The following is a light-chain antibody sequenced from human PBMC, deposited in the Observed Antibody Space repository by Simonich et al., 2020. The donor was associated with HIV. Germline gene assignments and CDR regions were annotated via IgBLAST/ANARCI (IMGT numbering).Light chain of an antibody. Sequence: QSALTQPASVSGSPGQSITISCTGTSSDVGGYNYVSWYQQRPGKAPKLMIYDVSKRPSGVSNRFSGSKSGNTASLTISGLQAEDEADYYCSSYTSSSTLVVFGGGTKLTVL. CDR2: DVS. J-gene: IGLJ2*01. CDR1: SSDVGGYNY. CDR3: SSYTSSSTLVV. V-gene: IGLV2-14*01.